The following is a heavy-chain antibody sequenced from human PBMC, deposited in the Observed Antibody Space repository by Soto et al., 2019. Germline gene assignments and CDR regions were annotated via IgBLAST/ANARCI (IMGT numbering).Heavy chain of an antibody. Sequence: GGSLRLSCAASGFTFTNYAIIWVRQAPVNGLEFVAKIQEYLSLKYYVDSVEGRFTISRYNAKNSLFLQMNSLRASYTAVYYFAXXLTVTRGCTGTICYYDALDMWGQGTPVTVSS. V-gene: IGHV3-7*01. CDR3: AXXLTVTRGCTGTICYYDALDM. J-gene: IGHJ3*02. D-gene: IGHD2-2*01. CDR2: IQEYLSLK. CDR1: GFTFTNYA.